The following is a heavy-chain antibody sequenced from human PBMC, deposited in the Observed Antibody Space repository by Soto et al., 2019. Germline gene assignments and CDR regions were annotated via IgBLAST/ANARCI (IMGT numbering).Heavy chain of an antibody. CDR1: GYTFTSYG. CDR2: ISAYNGNT. J-gene: IGHJ4*02. V-gene: IGHV1-18*01. CDR3: ARAVNYDSSGYDDY. Sequence: QVQLVQSGAEVKKPGASVKVSCKASGYTFTSYGISWVRQAPGQGLDWMGWISAYNGNTNSAQKLQGRVTMTTDTSTSTAYMELRSLRSDDTAVYCCARAVNYDSSGYDDYWGQGTLVTVFS. D-gene: IGHD3-22*01.